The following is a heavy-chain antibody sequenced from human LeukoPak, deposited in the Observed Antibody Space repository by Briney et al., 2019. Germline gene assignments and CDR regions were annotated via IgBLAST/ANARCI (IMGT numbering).Heavy chain of an antibody. J-gene: IGHJ6*02. CDR3: ARGLGIAAAGHYYYYYGMDV. CDR2: IIPIRGIA. CDR1: GGTFSSYA. Sequence: ASVKVSCTSSGGTFSSYAISWVRQAPGQGLEWMGRIIPIRGIANYAQKFQGRVTITADKSTSTAYMELSSLRSEDTAVYYCARGLGIAAAGHYYYYYGMDVWGQGTTVTVSS. D-gene: IGHD6-13*01. V-gene: IGHV1-69*04.